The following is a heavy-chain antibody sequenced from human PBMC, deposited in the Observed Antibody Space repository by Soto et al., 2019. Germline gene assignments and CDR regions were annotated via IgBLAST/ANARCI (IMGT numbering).Heavy chain of an antibody. CDR2: INPNSGGT. Sequence: ASVKVSCKASGYTFTGYYMHWVRRAPGQGLEWMGWINPNSGGTNYAQKFQGWVTMTRDTSISTAYMELSRLRSDDTAVYYCARGGYYYDSSGYYYFDYWGQGTLVTVSS. CDR1: GYTFTGYY. CDR3: ARGGYYYDSSGYYYFDY. D-gene: IGHD3-22*01. J-gene: IGHJ4*02. V-gene: IGHV1-2*04.